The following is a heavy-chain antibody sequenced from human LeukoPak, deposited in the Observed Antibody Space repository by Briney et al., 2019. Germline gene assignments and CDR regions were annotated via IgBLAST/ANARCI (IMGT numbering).Heavy chain of an antibody. Sequence: GGSLSLSCSTSGFTFNTYAMHWVRQAPGKGLEYVSSIRHNGGSTNYADSVKGRFIISRDNYQSTVYLQMSRSTHEQTAVYHCVSQLEGYYSGPFDYWGQGTLVTVSS. CDR2: IRHNGGST. V-gene: IGHV3-64D*06. CDR3: VSQLEGYYSGPFDY. J-gene: IGHJ4*02. CDR1: GFTFNTYA. D-gene: IGHD3-22*01.